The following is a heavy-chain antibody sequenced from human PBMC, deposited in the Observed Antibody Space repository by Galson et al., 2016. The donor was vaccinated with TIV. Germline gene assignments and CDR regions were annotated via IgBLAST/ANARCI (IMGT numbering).Heavy chain of an antibody. CDR3: ARRGPRYGKFDY. J-gene: IGHJ4*02. V-gene: IGHV5-51*01. Sequence: QSGAEVKKPGESLKISCEASGYSFATYWIAWVRQKPGKGLEWMGIVYPDDSDTTYNPSFQGQVTFSADKSINTAFLQWSSLEASDTAMYYCARRGPRYGKFDYRGQGTPVTVSS. CDR2: VYPDDSDT. CDR1: GYSFATYW. D-gene: IGHD4-17*01.